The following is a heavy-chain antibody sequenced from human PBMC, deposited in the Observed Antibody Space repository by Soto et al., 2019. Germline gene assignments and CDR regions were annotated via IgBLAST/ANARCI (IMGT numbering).Heavy chain of an antibody. D-gene: IGHD2-2*01. V-gene: IGHV3-23*01. J-gene: IGHJ4*02. CDR3: AKGTEGSS. Sequence: ESGGGLVQPGGSLRLSCEASGFSFSKYPMNWVRQAPGKGLEWVSGIDGSGGSKYYADAVKGRFTISRDNSKNTVYLQMNSLRAEDTAVYYCAKGTEGSSWGQGTRVTVSS. CDR1: GFSFSKYP. CDR2: IDGSGGSK.